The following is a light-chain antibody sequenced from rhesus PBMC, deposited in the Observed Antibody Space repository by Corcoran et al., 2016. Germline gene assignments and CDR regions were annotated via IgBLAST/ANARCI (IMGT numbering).Light chain of an antibody. CDR1: SSDIGGSNL. J-gene: IGLJ1*01. CDR2: EVI. Sequence: QSAPTQSPSVSGSPGQSVTISCTGTSSDIGGSNLVSWYQLHPGKAPKVLIYEVIKRPSGVSDRFSGSKSGNTASLTISGLQSEDEADYYCSSDGSFNTFTFGSGTRLTVL. CDR3: SSDGSFNTFT. V-gene: IGLV2-13*03.